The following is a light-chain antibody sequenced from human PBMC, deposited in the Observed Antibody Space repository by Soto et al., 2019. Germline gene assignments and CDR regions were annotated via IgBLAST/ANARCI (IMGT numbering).Light chain of an antibody. CDR1: QDIAIY. Sequence: IQSTQSPSSLSASVGDRVTITCRASQDIAIYLAWYQQKPGEAPKLLIYAASTLYGGVPSRFSGSGSGTDFTLTISSLEPEDFAVYYCQQYGSSPATFGQGTKVDIK. CDR3: QQYGSSPAT. J-gene: IGKJ1*01. V-gene: IGKV1-9*01. CDR2: AAS.